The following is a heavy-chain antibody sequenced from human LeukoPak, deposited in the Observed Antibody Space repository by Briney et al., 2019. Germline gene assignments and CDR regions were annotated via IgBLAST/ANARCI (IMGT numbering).Heavy chain of an antibody. CDR2: IYWNDVK. D-gene: IGHD3-10*01. CDR1: GFSLSTRGVG. J-gene: IGHJ6*03. Sequence: SGPTLVKPTQTLTLTCTFSGFSLSTRGVGVGWIRQPPGKALEWLALIYWNDVKRYSPSLKSRLTITKDTSKNQVVLTMTYMDPVDTATYYCARHYYLRGEDSCYMDVWGKGTTVTISS. V-gene: IGHV2-5*01. CDR3: ARHYYLRGEDSCYMDV.